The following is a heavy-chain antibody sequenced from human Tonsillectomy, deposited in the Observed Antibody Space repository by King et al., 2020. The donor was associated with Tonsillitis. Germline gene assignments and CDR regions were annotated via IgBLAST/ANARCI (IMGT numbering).Heavy chain of an antibody. CDR3: ARVTFHLWGSHRPSGYFDF. CDR2: INHSGST. V-gene: IGHV4-34*01. D-gene: IGHD3-16*02. Sequence: QVQLQQWGAGLLKPSETLSLNCAVYGGSFSGYYWSWIRQPPGKGLEWIGEINHSGSTNYNPSLKSRVTISVDTSKNQFSLKLSSVTAADTAVYYCARVTFHLWGSHRPSGYFDFWGQGTPVTVSS. J-gene: IGHJ4*02. CDR1: GGSFSGYY.